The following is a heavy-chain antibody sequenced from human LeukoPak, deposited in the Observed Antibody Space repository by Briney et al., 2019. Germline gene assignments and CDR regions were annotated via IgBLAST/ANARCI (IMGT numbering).Heavy chain of an antibody. J-gene: IGHJ3*02. CDR1: SGSISSSSYY. CDR3: ARVVAGRDDAFAI. Sequence: SETLSLTCTVYSGSISSSSYYWGWIRQPPGKGLEWIGSIYYSGSTYYNPSLKSRVAISVDTSKNQFSLKLSSVTAADTAVYYCARVVAGRDDAFAIWGQGTMVTVSS. CDR2: IYYSGST. D-gene: IGHD6-19*01. V-gene: IGHV4-39*07.